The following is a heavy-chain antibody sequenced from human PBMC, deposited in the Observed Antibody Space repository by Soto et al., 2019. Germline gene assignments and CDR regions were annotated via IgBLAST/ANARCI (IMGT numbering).Heavy chain of an antibody. CDR1: GGSISSGGYY. Sequence: SETLSLTCTVSGGSISSGGYYWSWIRQHPGKGLEWIGYIYYSGSTYYNPSLKSRVTISVDTSKNQFSLKLSSVTAADTAVYYCARATFFAYSSGYYYYYGMDVWGQGTTVTVSS. CDR2: IYYSGST. J-gene: IGHJ6*02. V-gene: IGHV4-31*03. CDR3: ARATFFAYSSGYYYYYGMDV. D-gene: IGHD6-19*01.